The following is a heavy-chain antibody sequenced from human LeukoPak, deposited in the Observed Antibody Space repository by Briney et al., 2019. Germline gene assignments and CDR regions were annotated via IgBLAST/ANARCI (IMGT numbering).Heavy chain of an antibody. CDR3: AKDMAMVRGVIYASDV. J-gene: IGHJ3*01. CDR2: ISGSGEST. D-gene: IGHD3-10*01. Sequence: PGGSLRLSCAASGFTFSNAWMSWVRQAPGKGLEWVSAISGSGESTFYADFVRGRFTIARDDSKNTLFLQMNSLRAEDTAVYYCAKDMAMVRGVIYASDVWGQGTMVAVSS. V-gene: IGHV3-23*01. CDR1: GFTFSNAW.